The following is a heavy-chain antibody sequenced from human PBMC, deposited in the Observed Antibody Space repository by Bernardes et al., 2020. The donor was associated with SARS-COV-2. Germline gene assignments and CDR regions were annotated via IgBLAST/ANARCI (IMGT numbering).Heavy chain of an antibody. CDR1: GSTFSSNA. CDR3: ARANPLSSARYGMDV. J-gene: IGHJ6*02. V-gene: IGHV1-69*13. D-gene: IGHD6-19*01. Sequence: VKVACKASGSTFSSNAISWVREAPGQGLEWLGGIIPIFGTANYAQKFQGRVTITADESTSTAYMELSSLRSEDTAVYYCARANPLSSARYGMDVWGQGTTVTVSS. CDR2: IIPIFGTA.